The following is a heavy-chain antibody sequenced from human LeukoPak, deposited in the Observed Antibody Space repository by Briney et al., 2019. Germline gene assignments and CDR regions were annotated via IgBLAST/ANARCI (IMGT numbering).Heavy chain of an antibody. J-gene: IGHJ4*02. CDR1: GFTFSSYA. CDR3: ASKAMTPLGYFDY. V-gene: IGHV3-30*04. D-gene: IGHD2-2*01. CDR2: ISYDGSNK. Sequence: PGGSLRLSCAASGFTFSSYAMHWVRQAPGKGLEWVAVISYDGSNKYYADSVKGRFTISRDNSKNTLYLQMNSLRAEDTAVYYCASKAMTPLGYFDYWGQGTLVTVSS.